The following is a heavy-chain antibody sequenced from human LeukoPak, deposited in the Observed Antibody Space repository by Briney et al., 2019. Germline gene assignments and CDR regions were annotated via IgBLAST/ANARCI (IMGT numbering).Heavy chain of an antibody. Sequence: GASVKVSCRASGYTFTSYAISWVRQAPGQGLEWMGRIIPIFGTANYAQKFQGRVTITTDEPTSTAYMELSSLRSEDTAVYYCAVSGVYCGGDCSKDYWGQGTLVTVSS. D-gene: IGHD2-21*02. CDR3: AVSGVYCGGDCSKDY. V-gene: IGHV1-69*05. J-gene: IGHJ4*02. CDR2: IIPIFGTA. CDR1: GYTFTSYA.